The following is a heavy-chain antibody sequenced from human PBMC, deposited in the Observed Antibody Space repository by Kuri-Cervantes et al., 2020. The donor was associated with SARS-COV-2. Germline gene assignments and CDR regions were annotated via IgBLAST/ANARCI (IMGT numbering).Heavy chain of an antibody. D-gene: IGHD2-15*01. V-gene: IGHV1-46*03. CDR3: ARGANTKRLLNIVVTNNWFDP. CDR2: INPSGGST. CDR1: GYTFTSYY. J-gene: IGHJ5*02. Sequence: ASVKVSCKASGYTFTSYYMHWVRQAPGQGLEWMGIINPSGGSTSYAQKFQGRVTMTRDTSTSTVYMELSSLRSEDTAVYYCARGANTKRLLNIVVTNNWFDPWGQGTRVTCAS.